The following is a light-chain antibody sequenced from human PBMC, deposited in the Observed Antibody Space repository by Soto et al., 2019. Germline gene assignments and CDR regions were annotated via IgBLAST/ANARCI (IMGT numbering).Light chain of an antibody. J-gene: IGLJ1*01. Sequence: QSVLTQPASVSGSPGQSITISCTGTISDVRGYNYVSWYQQHPGKAPKLMIYDVSNRPSGVSNRFSGSKSGNTASLTISGLQAEDEADYYCSSYTSSSTLNYVFGTGTKVTVL. V-gene: IGLV2-14*01. CDR1: ISDVRGYNY. CDR2: DVS. CDR3: SSYTSSSTLNYV.